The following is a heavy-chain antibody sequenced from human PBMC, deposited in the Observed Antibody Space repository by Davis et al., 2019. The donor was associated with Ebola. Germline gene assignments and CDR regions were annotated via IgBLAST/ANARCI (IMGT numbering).Heavy chain of an antibody. CDR2: IYYSGST. J-gene: IGHJ6*02. V-gene: IGHV4-39*01. CDR3: ARVDFWSGYYYYYYGMDV. D-gene: IGHD3-3*01. CDR1: GGSISSSSYY. Sequence: SETLSLTCTVSGGSISSSSYYWGWIRQPPGKGLEWIGNIYYSGSTYYNPSLKSRVTISVDTSKNQFSLKLSSVTAADTAVYYCARVDFWSGYYYYYYGMDVWGQGTTVTVSS.